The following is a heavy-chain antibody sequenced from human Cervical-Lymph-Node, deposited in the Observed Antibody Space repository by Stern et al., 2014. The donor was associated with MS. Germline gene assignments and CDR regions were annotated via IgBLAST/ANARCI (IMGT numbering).Heavy chain of an antibody. CDR1: GYTFTSYY. CDR2: INPSGGSGGST. V-gene: IGHV1-46*01. J-gene: IGHJ4*02. D-gene: IGHD6-13*01. CDR3: ARDFAASAFDY. Sequence: QVQLVQSGAEVKKPGASVKVSCKTSGYTFTSYYMHWVRQAPGQGLEWMGIINPSGGSGGSTKYAQKFQGRVTMTWDTSTSTVYMELSSLRSEDTAVYYCARDFAASAFDYWGQGTLVTVSS.